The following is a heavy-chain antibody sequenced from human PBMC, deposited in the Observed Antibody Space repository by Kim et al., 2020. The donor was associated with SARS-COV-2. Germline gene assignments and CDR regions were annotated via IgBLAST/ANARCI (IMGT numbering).Heavy chain of an antibody. J-gene: IGHJ6*02. D-gene: IGHD2-15*01. CDR2: IYSGGST. CDR3: ARGLLLVHYYYGMDV. V-gene: IGHV3-53*01. Sequence: GGSLRLSCAASGFTVSSNYMSWVRQAPGKGLEWVSVIYSGGSTYYADSVKGRFTISRDNSKNTLYLQMNSLRAEDTAVYYCARGLLLVHYYYGMDVWGQGTTVTVSS. CDR1: GFTVSSNY.